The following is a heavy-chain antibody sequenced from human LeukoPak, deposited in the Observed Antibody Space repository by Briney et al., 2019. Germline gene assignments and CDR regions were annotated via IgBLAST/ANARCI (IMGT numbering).Heavy chain of an antibody. CDR1: GFTFSIYW. D-gene: IGHD3-3*01. V-gene: IGHV3-74*01. Sequence: PGGSLRLSCAASGFTFSIYWMHWVRQAPGKGLVWVSRVNSDGSSTSYADSVKGRFTIYRDNTKNTLYLQMNSLRAEDTAVYYCARDEDWSGYYGAFDIWGQGTMVTVSS. CDR3: ARDEDWSGYYGAFDI. CDR2: VNSDGSST. J-gene: IGHJ3*02.